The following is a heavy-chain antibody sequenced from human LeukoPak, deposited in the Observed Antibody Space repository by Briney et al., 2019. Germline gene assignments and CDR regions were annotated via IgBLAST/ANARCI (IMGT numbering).Heavy chain of an antibody. V-gene: IGHV3-33*01. CDR2: IWYDGSNK. Sequence: GRSLRLSCAASGFTFSSYGMHWVRQAPGKGLEWVAVIWYDGSNKYYADSVKGRFTISRDNSKNTLYLQMNSLRAEDTAVYYCASINGYDYHDYWGQGTLVTVSS. D-gene: IGHD5-12*01. J-gene: IGHJ4*02. CDR3: ASINGYDYHDY. CDR1: GFTFSSYG.